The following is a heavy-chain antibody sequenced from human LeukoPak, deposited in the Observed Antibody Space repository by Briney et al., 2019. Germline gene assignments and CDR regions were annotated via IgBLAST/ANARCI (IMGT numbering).Heavy chain of an antibody. V-gene: IGHV4-30-4*01. CDR2: IYYSGST. CDR1: GGSISSGDYY. CDR3: ARVPVGKHTPHAFDI. J-gene: IGHJ3*02. Sequence: KASETLSLTCTVSGGSISSGDYYWSWIRQPPGKGLEWIGYIYYSGSTYYNPSLKSRVTISVDTSKNQFSLKLSSVTAADTAVYYCARVPVGKHTPHAFDIWGQGTMVTVSS. D-gene: IGHD7-27*01.